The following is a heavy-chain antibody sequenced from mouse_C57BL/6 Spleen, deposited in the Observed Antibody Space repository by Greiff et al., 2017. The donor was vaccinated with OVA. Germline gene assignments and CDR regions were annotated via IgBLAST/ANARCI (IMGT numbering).Heavy chain of an antibody. CDR1: GYTFTSYW. CDR3: ARGENYYALRGFAY. D-gene: IGHD2-1*01. J-gene: IGHJ3*01. CDR2: INPSNGGT. V-gene: IGHV1-53*01. Sequence: QVHVKQPGTELVKPGASVKLSCKASGYTFTSYWMHWVKQRPGQGLEWIGNINPSNGGTNYNEKFKSKATLTVDKSSSTAYMQLSSLTSEDSAVYYCARGENYYALRGFAYWGQGTLVTVSA.